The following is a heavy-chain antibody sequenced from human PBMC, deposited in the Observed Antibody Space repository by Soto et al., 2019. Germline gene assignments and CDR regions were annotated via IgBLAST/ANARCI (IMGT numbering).Heavy chain of an antibody. D-gene: IGHD4-17*01. CDR2: IYYSGST. CDR1: GGSISSYY. V-gene: IGHV4-59*01. Sequence: SETLSLTCTVSGGSISSYYWSWIRQPPGKGLEWIGYIYYSGSTNYNPSLKSRVTISVDTSKNQFSLKLSSVTAADTAVYYCARDPSYGDYEDGYYYYYGMDVWGQGTTVTVSS. CDR3: ARDPSYGDYEDGYYYYYGMDV. J-gene: IGHJ6*02.